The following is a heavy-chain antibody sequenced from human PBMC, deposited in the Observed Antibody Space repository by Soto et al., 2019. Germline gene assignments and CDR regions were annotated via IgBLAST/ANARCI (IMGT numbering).Heavy chain of an antibody. CDR2: ISGSGGST. D-gene: IGHD3-22*01. V-gene: IGHV3-23*01. J-gene: IGHJ6*02. Sequence: GGSLSLSCASSGFTFSSYAMSWVRQAPGKGLEWVSAISGSGGSTYYADSVKGRFTISRDNSTNTLYLQMNSLRAEDTAVYYCAKDFAGPIVVGIRSGMDVWGQGSTDTVCS. CDR3: AKDFAGPIVVGIRSGMDV. CDR1: GFTFSSYA.